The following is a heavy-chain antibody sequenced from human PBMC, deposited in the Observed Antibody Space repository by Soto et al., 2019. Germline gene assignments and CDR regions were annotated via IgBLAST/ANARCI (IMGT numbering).Heavy chain of an antibody. CDR2: ISSSVSTI. J-gene: IGHJ3*02. CDR3: ARARLRYFDPDAFDI. Sequence: QLQLVESGGGLVKPGGSLRLSCAASGFTFSDYYMSWIRQAPGKGLEWVSYISSSVSTIYYADSVKGRFTSSRDNAKNSLYLQMNSLRAEDTAVYYCARARLRYFDPDAFDIWGQGTMVTVSS. V-gene: IGHV3-11*01. CDR1: GFTFSDYY. D-gene: IGHD3-9*01.